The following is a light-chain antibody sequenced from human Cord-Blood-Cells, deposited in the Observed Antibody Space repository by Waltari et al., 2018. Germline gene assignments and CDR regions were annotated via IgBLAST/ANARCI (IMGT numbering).Light chain of an antibody. CDR3: QQYGSAPRT. J-gene: IGKJ1*01. CDR1: QSVSSIY. CDR2: GAS. Sequence: IVLTQSPGTLSLSPGERATLSCRASQSVSSIYLAWYQQKPGQAPRLLIYGASSRATGIPDRFSGSGSGTDFTLTISRLGPEEFAVYYCQQYGSAPRTFGQGTKVEIK. V-gene: IGKV3-20*01.